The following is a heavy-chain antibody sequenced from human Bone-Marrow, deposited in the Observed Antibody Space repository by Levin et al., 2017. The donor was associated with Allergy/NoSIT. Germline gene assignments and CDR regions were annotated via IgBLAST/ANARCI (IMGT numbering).Heavy chain of an antibody. CDR3: AKGFSYYYDSSGYYFDY. V-gene: IGHV3-30*18. Sequence: QSGGSLRLSCAASGFTFSSYGMHWVRQAPGKGLEWVAVISYDGSNKYYADSVKGRFTISRDNSKNTLYLQMNSLRAEDTAVYYCAKGFSYYYDSSGYYFDYWGQGTLVTVSS. D-gene: IGHD3-22*01. CDR1: GFTFSSYG. CDR2: ISYDGSNK. J-gene: IGHJ4*02.